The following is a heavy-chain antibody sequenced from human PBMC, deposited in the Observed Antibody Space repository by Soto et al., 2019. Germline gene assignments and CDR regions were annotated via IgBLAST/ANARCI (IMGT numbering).Heavy chain of an antibody. CDR1: GFTFSSYA. D-gene: IGHD5-12*01. CDR2: ISGSGGST. Sequence: EVQLLESGGGLVQPGGSLRLSCAASGFTFSSYAMSWVRQAPGKGLEWVSGISGSGGSTYYADSVKGRFTTSRDNSKRTLYLQMNRLRAGDTAVYFCAKDTIVTTSTSRRLRAFDIWGQGTMVTVSS. CDR3: AKDTIVTTSTSRRLRAFDI. J-gene: IGHJ3*02. V-gene: IGHV3-23*01.